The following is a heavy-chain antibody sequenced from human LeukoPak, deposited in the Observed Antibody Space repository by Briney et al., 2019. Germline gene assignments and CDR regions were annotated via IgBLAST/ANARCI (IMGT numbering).Heavy chain of an antibody. V-gene: IGHV1-2*02. CDR2: INPNSGGT. CDR3: ARGRSISGGTLEDF. D-gene: IGHD1-20*01. CDR1: GYIFTDYY. Sequence: APVKVSCKTSGYIFTDYYMHWVRQAPGQGLEWMGWINPNSGGTNYAQNFQGRVTMTRDASINTASMELSSLRSDDTAVYYCARGRSISGGTLEDFWGQGTLVTVSS. J-gene: IGHJ4*02.